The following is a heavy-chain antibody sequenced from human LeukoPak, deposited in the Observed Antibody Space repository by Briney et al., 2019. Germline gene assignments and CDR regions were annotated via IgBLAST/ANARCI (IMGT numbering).Heavy chain of an antibody. CDR2: TYTSGST. J-gene: IGHJ5*02. CDR1: GGSISSYY. V-gene: IGHV4-4*09. Sequence: SETLSLTCTVSGGSISSYYWSWIRQPPGKGLEWIGYTYTSGSTNYNPSLKSRVTISVDTSKNQFSLKLSSVTAADTAVYYCARRRGIVGWFDPWGQGTLVTVSS. CDR3: ARRRGIVGWFDP. D-gene: IGHD3-10*01.